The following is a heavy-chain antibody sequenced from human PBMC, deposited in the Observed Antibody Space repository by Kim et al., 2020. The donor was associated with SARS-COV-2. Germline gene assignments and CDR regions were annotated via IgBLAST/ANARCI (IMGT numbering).Heavy chain of an antibody. D-gene: IGHD1-26*01. V-gene: IGHV3-13*04. CDR1: GFTFSSYD. Sequence: GGSLRLSCAASGFTFSSYDMHWVRQATGKGLEWVSAIGTAGDTYYPGSVKGRFTISRENAKNSLYLQMNSLRAGDTAVYYCARGADRGSYLSYYYYYGMDVWGQGTTVTVSS. J-gene: IGHJ6*02. CDR2: IGTAGDT. CDR3: ARGADRGSYLSYYYYYGMDV.